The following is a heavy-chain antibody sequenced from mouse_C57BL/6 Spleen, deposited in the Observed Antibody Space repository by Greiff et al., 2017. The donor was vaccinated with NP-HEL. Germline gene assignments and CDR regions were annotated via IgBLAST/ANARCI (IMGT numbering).Heavy chain of an antibody. Sequence: QVHVKQPGAELVKPGASVKLSCKASGYTFTSYWMQWVKQRPGQGLEWIGEIDPSDSYTNYNQKFKGKATLTVDTSSSTAYMQLSSLTSEDSAVYYCARSCGYAMDYWGQGTSVTVSS. CDR1: GYTFTSYW. V-gene: IGHV1-50*01. J-gene: IGHJ4*01. CDR3: ARSCGYAMDY. CDR2: IDPSDSYT.